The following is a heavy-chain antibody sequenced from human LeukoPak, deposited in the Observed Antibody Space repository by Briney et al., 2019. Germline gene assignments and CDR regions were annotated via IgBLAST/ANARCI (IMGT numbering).Heavy chain of an antibody. CDR2: INPSGGST. CDR1: GYTFTSYY. J-gene: IGHJ3*02. Sequence: ASVKVSCKASGYTFTSYYMHWVRQAPGQGLEWMGIINPSGGSTSYAQKFQGRVTMTRDTSTSTVYMELSSLRSEDTAVYYCARAGYSSGWYRADHAFDIWGQGTMVTVSS. V-gene: IGHV1-46*01. CDR3: ARAGYSSGWYRADHAFDI. D-gene: IGHD6-19*01.